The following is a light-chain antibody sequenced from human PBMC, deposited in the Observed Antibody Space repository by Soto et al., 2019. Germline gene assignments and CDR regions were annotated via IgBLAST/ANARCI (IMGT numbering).Light chain of an antibody. Sequence: EIVMTQSPATLSVSPGERATLSCRASQSVSSNLAWYQQKPGQAPRLLIYGASTRATGIPARFSGSGSGTEFTLTISSLQSEDFAVYYCQQYNILGSERTFGQGTKLEIK. V-gene: IGKV3-15*01. CDR3: QQYNILGSERT. CDR2: GAS. J-gene: IGKJ2*01. CDR1: QSVSSN.